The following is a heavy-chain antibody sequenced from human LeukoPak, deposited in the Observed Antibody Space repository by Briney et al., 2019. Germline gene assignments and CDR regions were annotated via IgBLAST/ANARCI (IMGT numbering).Heavy chain of an antibody. D-gene: IGHD5-18*01. CDR2: INPNSGGT. CDR1: GYTFTGYY. V-gene: IGHV1-2*02. Sequence: GASVKVSCKASGYTFTGYYMHWVRQAPGQGLEWMGWINPNSGGTNYAQKFQGRVTMTRDTSISTAYMELRRLRSDDTAIYYCAYTQKIQLWGTTRDYWGQGTLVTVSS. CDR3: AYTQKIQLWGTTRDY. J-gene: IGHJ4*02.